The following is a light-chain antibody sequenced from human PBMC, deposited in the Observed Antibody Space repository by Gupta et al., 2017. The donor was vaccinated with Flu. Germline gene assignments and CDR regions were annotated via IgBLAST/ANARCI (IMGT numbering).Light chain of an antibody. Sequence: ATRSLSPGERATLSCRASQSISSYLAWYQQKPGQAPRLLIYDASNRAAGIPARFSGSGSGTDFTLTISSLEPEDFAVYYCQQRVSWPRAFGGGTKVEIK. CDR3: QQRVSWPRA. J-gene: IGKJ4*01. CDR1: QSISSY. V-gene: IGKV3-11*01. CDR2: DAS.